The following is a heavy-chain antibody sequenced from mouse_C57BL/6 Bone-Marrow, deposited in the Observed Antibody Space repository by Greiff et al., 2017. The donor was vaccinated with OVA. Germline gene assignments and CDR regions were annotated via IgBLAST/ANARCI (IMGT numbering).Heavy chain of an antibody. CDR3: AREGGTPFYYAMDY. J-gene: IGHJ4*01. V-gene: IGHV1-39*01. Sequence: VQLKESGPELVKPGASVKISCKASGYSFTDYNMNWVKQSNGKSLEWIGVINPNYGTTSYNQKFKGKATLTVDQSSSTAYMQLNSLTSEDSAVYYCAREGGTPFYYAMDYWGQGTSVTVSS. D-gene: IGHD4-1*01. CDR2: INPNYGTT. CDR1: GYSFTDYN.